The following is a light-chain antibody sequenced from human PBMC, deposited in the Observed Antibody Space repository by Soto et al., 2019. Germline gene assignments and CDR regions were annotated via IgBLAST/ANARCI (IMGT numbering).Light chain of an antibody. CDR3: QQYGSSHPYT. Sequence: EIVLTQSPGTLSLSPGERATLSCRASQSVSSSYLAWYQQKPGQAPRLLIYGASSRATGIPDRFSGSGSGTEFTLTIIRLEPEDFAVYYCQQYGSSHPYTFGQGTKLEIK. CDR1: QSVSSSY. V-gene: IGKV3-20*01. CDR2: GAS. J-gene: IGKJ2*01.